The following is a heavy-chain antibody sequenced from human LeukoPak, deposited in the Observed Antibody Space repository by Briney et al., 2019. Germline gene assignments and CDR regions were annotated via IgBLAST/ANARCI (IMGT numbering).Heavy chain of an antibody. D-gene: IGHD6-6*01. Sequence: SETLSLTCTLSGGSISSYYWSWIRQPPGKGLQWVVYIYYSKSTNYNPSLKSRVNISVETPKNQYSLNLSSVTAADTAVYYCARVDPDSSSTLEVFDYWGQGTLVTVSS. V-gene: IGHV4-59*01. CDR3: ARVDPDSSSTLEVFDY. CDR1: GGSISSYY. J-gene: IGHJ4*02. CDR2: IYYSKST.